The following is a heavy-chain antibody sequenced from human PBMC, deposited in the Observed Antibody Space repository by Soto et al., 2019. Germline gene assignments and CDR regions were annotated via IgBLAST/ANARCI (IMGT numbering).Heavy chain of an antibody. CDR1: GFPFSDYY. V-gene: IGHV3-11*06. D-gene: IGHD2-21*01. J-gene: IGHJ4*02. Sequence: QVHLVESGGGLVKPGGSLRLSSATSGFPFSDYYMSWIRQAPGKGLEWLSHISPKSTYRNYADSVKGRFTISRDNTKSSLFLQMNSLGVEDTAVYYCTRGGGGGLFEHWGQGVLVTVSS. CDR3: TRGGGGGLFEH. CDR2: ISPKSTYR.